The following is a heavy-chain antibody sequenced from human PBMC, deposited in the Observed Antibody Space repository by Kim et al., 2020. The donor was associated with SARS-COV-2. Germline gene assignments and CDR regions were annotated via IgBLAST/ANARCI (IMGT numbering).Heavy chain of an antibody. CDR2: ISSSGSTI. J-gene: IGHJ5*02. CDR1: GFTFSSYE. D-gene: IGHD6-13*01. V-gene: IGHV3-48*03. CDR3: ARGLQERIAAAGTNTVPDP. Sequence: GGSLRLSCAASGFTFSSYEMNWVRQAPGKGLEWVSYISSSGSTIYYADSVKGRFTISRDNAKNSLYLQMNSLRAEDTAVYYCARGLQERIAAAGTNTVPDPWGQGTLVTVSS.